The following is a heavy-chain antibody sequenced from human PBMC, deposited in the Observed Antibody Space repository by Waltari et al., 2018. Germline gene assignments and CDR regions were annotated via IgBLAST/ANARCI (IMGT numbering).Heavy chain of an antibody. CDR1: GFNFFSDA. J-gene: IGHJ4*02. D-gene: IGHD3-22*01. Sequence: EVHLLESGGGLAQPGGSLRLSCAASGFNFFSDAMSWVRQAPGKGLEWVSGISDSGVITKYADSVKGRFTVSRDNSKNTVFLQLNSLRAEDTAIYYCARHLYSIDYLELGYWGQGTLVTVSS. CDR2: ISDSGVIT. V-gene: IGHV3-23*01. CDR3: ARHLYSIDYLELGY.